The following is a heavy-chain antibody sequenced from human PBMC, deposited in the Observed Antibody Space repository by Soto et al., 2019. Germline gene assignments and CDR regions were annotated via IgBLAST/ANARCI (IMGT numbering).Heavy chain of an antibody. Sequence: SGPTLVNPTQTLTLTCTFSGFPLSTGGMCVNWIRQPPGKALEWLARIDWEDDKYYTTSLKTRLTISKDTSKNQVVLRMTNMDPVDTATYYCARAYYYGSGRGLDIWGQGTMVTVSS. CDR1: GFPLSTGGMC. D-gene: IGHD3-10*01. CDR2: IDWEDDK. V-gene: IGHV2-70*11. CDR3: ARAYYYGSGRGLDI. J-gene: IGHJ3*02.